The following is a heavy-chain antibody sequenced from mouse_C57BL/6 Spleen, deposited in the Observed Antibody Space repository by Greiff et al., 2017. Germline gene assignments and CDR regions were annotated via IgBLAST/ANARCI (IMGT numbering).Heavy chain of an antibody. CDR2: ISYDGSN. V-gene: IGHV3-6*01. CDR1: GCSITSGYY. J-gene: IGHJ2*01. Sequence: VQLQQSGPGLVKPSQSLSLTCSVTGCSITSGYYWNWIRQFPGNKLEWMGYISYDGSNNYNPSLKNRISITRDTSKNQFFLKLNSVTTEDTATXYCASTVVATGYFDYWGQGTTLTVSS. D-gene: IGHD1-1*01. CDR3: ASTVVATGYFDY.